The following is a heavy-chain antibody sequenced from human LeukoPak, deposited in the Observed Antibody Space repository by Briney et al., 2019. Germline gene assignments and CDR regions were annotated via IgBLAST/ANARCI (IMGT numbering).Heavy chain of an antibody. CDR3: ARDPGRAMVQYCYYYGMDV. V-gene: IGHV3-30-3*01. J-gene: IGHJ6*02. Sequence: GGSLRLSCAASGFTFSSCAMHWVRQAPGKGLEWVAVISYDGSNKYYADSVKGRFPISRDNPKNTLYLQMNSLRAEDTAVYYCARDPGRAMVQYCYYYGMDVWGQGTTVTVSS. CDR2: ISYDGSNK. CDR1: GFTFSSCA. D-gene: IGHD5-18*01.